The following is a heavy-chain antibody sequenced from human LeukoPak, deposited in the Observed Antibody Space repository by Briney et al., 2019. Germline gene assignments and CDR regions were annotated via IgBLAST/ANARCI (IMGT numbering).Heavy chain of an antibody. CDR1: GGSISSYY. D-gene: IGHD3-10*01. CDR3: ARGITRGSGSYFRKSYYFDY. CDR2: INHSGST. Sequence: PSETLSLTCTVSGGSISSYYWSWIRQPPGKGLEWIGEINHSGSTNYNPSLKSRVTISVDTSKNQFSLKLSSVTAADTAVYYCARGITRGSGSYFRKSYYFDYWGQGTLVTVSS. V-gene: IGHV4-34*01. J-gene: IGHJ4*02.